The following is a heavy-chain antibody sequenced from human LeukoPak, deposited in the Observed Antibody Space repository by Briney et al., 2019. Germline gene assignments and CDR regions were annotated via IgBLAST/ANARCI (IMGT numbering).Heavy chain of an antibody. CDR1: GGSFSGYY. CDR3: ASLLSLHFDY. CDR2: INHSGST. D-gene: IGHD2-15*01. V-gene: IGHV4-34*01. J-gene: IGHJ4*02. Sequence: ETLSLTCAVYGGSFSGYYWSWIRKPPGKGLEWIGEINHSGSTNYNPSLKSRVTISVDTSKNQFSLKLSSVTAADTAVYYCASLLSLHFDYWGQGTLVTVSS.